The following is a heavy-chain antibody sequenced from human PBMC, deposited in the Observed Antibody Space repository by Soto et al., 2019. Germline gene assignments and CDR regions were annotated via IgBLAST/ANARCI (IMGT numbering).Heavy chain of an antibody. CDR1: GFSLSTSGAG. J-gene: IGHJ4*02. CDR2: VYWDDDK. CDR3: AYRLYAGWLTGSYHDY. D-gene: IGHD1-26*01. Sequence: QITLKESGPTLVKPTQTLTLTCTFSGFSLSTSGAGVGWIRQPPPKALEWLAVVYWDDDKRYSPSLKRRLTLTRDTSKNQVVLKMTNMDPVDTATYYCAYRLYAGWLTGSYHDYWGRGTLVTVSS. V-gene: IGHV2-5*02.